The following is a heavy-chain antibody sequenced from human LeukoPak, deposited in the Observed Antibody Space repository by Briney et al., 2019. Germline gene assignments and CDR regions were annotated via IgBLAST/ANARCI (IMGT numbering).Heavy chain of an antibody. D-gene: IGHD2-2*01. Sequence: TGGSLRLSCAASGFTVSGYEMSWVRQDPWKGLELVSHISGSRDNLYYADSVKGRFTISIDKANNELYLKINSVRAEDTAVYYCARADFAMAWYYFDSWGQGTLVTVSS. CDR1: GFTVSGYE. CDR3: ARADFAMAWYYFDS. V-gene: IGHV3-48*03. J-gene: IGHJ4*02. CDR2: ISGSRDNL.